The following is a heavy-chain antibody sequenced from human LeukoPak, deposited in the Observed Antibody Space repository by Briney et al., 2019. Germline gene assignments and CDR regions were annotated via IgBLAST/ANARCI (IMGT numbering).Heavy chain of an antibody. CDR3: ARGNYDFWSGYSLALGGDWFDP. V-gene: IGHV1-69*13. CDR1: GGTFSIYA. Sequence: ASVKVSCXASGGTFSIYAISWVRQAPGQGLEWMEGIIPIFGTANYAQKLQGRVTITADESTSTAYMELSSLRSEDTAVYYCARGNYDFWSGYSLALGGDWFDPWGQGALVTVSS. D-gene: IGHD3-3*01. CDR2: IIPIFGTA. J-gene: IGHJ5*02.